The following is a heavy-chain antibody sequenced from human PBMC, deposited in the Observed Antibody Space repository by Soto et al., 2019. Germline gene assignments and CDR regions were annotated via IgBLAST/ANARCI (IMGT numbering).Heavy chain of an antibody. D-gene: IGHD3-3*01. CDR1: GFTFDDYA. V-gene: IGHV3-9*01. J-gene: IGHJ4*02. CDR3: VKDKVGTYYDSWSGDLTSHYFEE. Sequence: EVQLVESGGGLVQPGRSLRLSCTASGFTFDDYAMHWVRQVPGKGLEWVSGMSWHSGSIGYADSVKGRFTISRDNAKNSLYLQMNTLTSAGTAFCYCVKDKVGTYYDSWSGDLTSHYFEEWGQGTLVTVSS. CDR2: MSWHSGSI.